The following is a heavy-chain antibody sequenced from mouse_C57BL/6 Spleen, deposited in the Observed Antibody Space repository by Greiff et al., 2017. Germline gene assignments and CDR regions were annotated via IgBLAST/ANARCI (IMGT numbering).Heavy chain of an antibody. CDR2: IYPGSGST. V-gene: IGHV1-55*01. Sequence: QVQLQQPGAELVKPGASVKMSCKASGYTFTSYWITWVKQRPGQGLEWIGDIYPGSGSTNYNEKFKSKATLTVDTSSSTAYMQLSSLTSEDSAVYYCARRGVYEGWFAYWGQGTLVTVSA. D-gene: IGHD2-3*01. CDR1: GYTFTSYW. J-gene: IGHJ3*01. CDR3: ARRGVYEGWFAY.